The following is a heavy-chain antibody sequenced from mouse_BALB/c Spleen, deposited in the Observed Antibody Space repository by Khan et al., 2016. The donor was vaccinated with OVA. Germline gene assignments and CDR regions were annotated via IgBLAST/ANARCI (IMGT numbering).Heavy chain of an antibody. Sequence: VKLLESGAELVRPGASVKLSCKSSGYIFTSYWIHWVKQRSGQGLEWIARIYPGTDNTYYTEKLKDKATLTADKSSSTAYMQLSSLKSEDSAVYYCAREEALYYFDYWGQGTNLTVSA. CDR1: GYIFTSYW. D-gene: IGHD3-2*02. V-gene: IGHV1-76*01. J-gene: IGHJ2*01. CDR3: AREEALYYFDY. CDR2: IYPGTDNT.